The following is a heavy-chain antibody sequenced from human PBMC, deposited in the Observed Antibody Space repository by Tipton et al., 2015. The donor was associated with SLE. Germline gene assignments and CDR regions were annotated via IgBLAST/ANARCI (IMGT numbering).Heavy chain of an antibody. J-gene: IGHJ6*02. CDR3: ARALGDHAYYYGMDV. CDR1: GFTFSSYA. CDR2: ISYDGSNK. D-gene: IGHD2-21*02. Sequence: SLRLSCAASGFTFSSYAMHWVRQAPGKGLEWVAVISYDGSNKYYADSVKSRFTISRDNSKNTLYLQMNSLRAEDTAVYYCARALGDHAYYYGMDVWGQGTTVTVSS. V-gene: IGHV3-30*04.